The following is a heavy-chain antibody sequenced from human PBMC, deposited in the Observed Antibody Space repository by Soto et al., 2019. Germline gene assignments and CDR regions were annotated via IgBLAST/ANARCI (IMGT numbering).Heavy chain of an antibody. CDR1: GFTFSDYY. CDR2: ISSSGSTI. V-gene: IGHV3-11*01. D-gene: IGHD3-10*01. CDR3: ARDGDSDKWGWLPISSGGSGSHIDY. Sequence: QVQLVESGGGLVKPGGSLRLSCAASGFTFSDYYMSWIRQAPGKGLEWVSYISSSGSTIYYADSVKGRFTISRDNAKNSLYLQMNSLRAEDTAVYYCARDGDSDKWGWLPISSGGSGSHIDYWGQGTLVTVSS. J-gene: IGHJ4*02.